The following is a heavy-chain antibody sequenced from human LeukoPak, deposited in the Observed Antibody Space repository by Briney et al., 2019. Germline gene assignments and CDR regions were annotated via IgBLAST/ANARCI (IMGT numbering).Heavy chain of an antibody. CDR2: INGDGSST. CDR1: GFIFSSNR. V-gene: IGHV3-74*01. D-gene: IGHD4-17*01. CDR3: ARETTVTGWFDP. J-gene: IGHJ5*02. Sequence: PGGSLRLSCAASGFIFSSNRMHWVRQPPGKGLVWVSRINGDGSSTSYADSVKGRFTISRDNAKNTLYLQMNSLRAEDTAVYYCARETTVTGWFDPWGQGTLVTVSS.